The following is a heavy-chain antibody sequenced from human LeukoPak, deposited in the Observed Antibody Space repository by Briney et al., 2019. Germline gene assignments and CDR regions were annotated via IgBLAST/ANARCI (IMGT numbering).Heavy chain of an antibody. CDR2: IYSGGST. CDR3: ARVGYCTNGVCYRVEYYFDY. J-gene: IGHJ4*02. V-gene: IGHV3-66*02. D-gene: IGHD2-8*01. Sequence: PGGSLRLSCAASGFTFSSNYMSWVRQAPGKGLEWVSVIYSGGSTYYADSVKGRFTISRDNSKNTLYLQMNSLRAEDTAVYYRARVGYCTNGVCYRVEYYFDYWGQGTLVTVSS. CDR1: GFTFSSNY.